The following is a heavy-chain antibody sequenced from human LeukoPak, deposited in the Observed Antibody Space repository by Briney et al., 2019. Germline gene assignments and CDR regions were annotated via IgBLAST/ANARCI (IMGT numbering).Heavy chain of an antibody. J-gene: IGHJ5*02. CDR1: GGSISIYY. CDR3: ARGYGDYGYNWFDP. CDR2: IYYSGST. D-gene: IGHD4-17*01. V-gene: IGHV4-59*08. Sequence: SETLSLTCTVSGGSISIYYWSWIRQPPGKGLEWIGYIYYSGSTNYNPSLKSRVTISVDTSKNQFSLKLSSVTAADTAVYYCARGYGDYGYNWFDPWGQGTLVTVSS.